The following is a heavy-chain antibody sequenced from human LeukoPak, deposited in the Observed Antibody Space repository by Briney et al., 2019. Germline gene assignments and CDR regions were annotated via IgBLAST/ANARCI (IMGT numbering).Heavy chain of an antibody. Sequence: GGSLRLSCAASGFTFSSYEMNWVRQAPGKGLEWVSYISSSGSTIYYADSGKGRFTISRDNSKNTLYLQMNSLRAEDTAVYYCARGRAVAGNRYWFDPWGQGTLVTVSS. J-gene: IGHJ5*02. CDR2: ISSSGSTI. CDR3: ARGRAVAGNRYWFDP. V-gene: IGHV3-48*03. CDR1: GFTFSSYE. D-gene: IGHD6-19*01.